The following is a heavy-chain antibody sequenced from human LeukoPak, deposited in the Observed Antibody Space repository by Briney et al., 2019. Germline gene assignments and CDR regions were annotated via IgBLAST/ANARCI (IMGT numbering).Heavy chain of an antibody. V-gene: IGHV3-9*03. CDR2: ISWNSGSI. Sequence: LSLACTVSGGSISSHYWSWIRQPPGKGLEWVSGISWNSGSIGYADSVKGRFTISRDNAKNSLYLQMNSLRAEDMALYYCAKGALGTPYYYMDVWGKGTTVTVSS. CDR1: GGSISSHY. CDR3: AKGALGTPYYYMDV. D-gene: IGHD7-27*01. J-gene: IGHJ6*03.